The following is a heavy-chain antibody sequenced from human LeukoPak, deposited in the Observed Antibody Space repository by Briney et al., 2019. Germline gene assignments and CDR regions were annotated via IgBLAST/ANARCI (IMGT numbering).Heavy chain of an antibody. CDR1: GYTLTELS. CDR2: FDPEDGET. D-gene: IGHD5-12*01. J-gene: IGHJ5*02. CDR3: GTGRRGYSGYDPSTGVTGASNWFDP. Sequence: ASVKVSCKVSGYTLTELSMHWVRQAPGKGLEWMGGFDPEDGETIYAQKFQGRVTMTEDTSTDTAYMELSSLRSEDTAVYYCGTGRRGYSGYDPSTGVTGASNWFDPWGQGTLVTVSS. V-gene: IGHV1-24*01.